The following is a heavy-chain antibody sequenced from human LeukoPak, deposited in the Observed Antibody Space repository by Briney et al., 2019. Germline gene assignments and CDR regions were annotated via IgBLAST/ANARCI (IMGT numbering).Heavy chain of an antibody. CDR1: GFTFSDSW. J-gene: IGHJ3*01. V-gene: IGHV3-15*01. CDR2: IKSKINSETT. D-gene: IGHD3-10*01. CDR3: ITDSGFFDV. Sequence: GESLRLSCAASGFTFSDSWMTWVRQAPGKGLEWVGRIKSKINSETTEYAAPVEVRFTISRDDSTTTVYLQMISLKTEATSLYDCITDSGFFDVWGRGRMVTVCS.